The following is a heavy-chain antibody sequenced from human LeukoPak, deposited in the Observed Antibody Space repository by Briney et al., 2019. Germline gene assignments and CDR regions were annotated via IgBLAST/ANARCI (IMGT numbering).Heavy chain of an antibody. CDR3: ARLFVSSWFDP. D-gene: IGHD3-16*02. CDR2: INHSGST. Sequence: SETLSLTCAVYGGSFSGYYWSWIRQPPGKGLEWIGEINHSGSTNYNPSLKSRVTISVDTSKNQFSLKLSSVTAADTAVYYCARLFVSSWFDPWGQGTLVTVSS. CDR1: GGSFSGYY. J-gene: IGHJ5*02. V-gene: IGHV4-34*01.